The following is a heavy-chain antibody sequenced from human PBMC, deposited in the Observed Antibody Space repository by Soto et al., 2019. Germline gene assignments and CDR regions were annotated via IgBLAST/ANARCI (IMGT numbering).Heavy chain of an antibody. D-gene: IGHD3-3*01. CDR2: MNGGGENT. CDR1: RFSVNTFV. V-gene: IGHV3-23*01. J-gene: IGHJ4*02. CDR3: AKHSYYNFWTGYYYYLDF. Sequence: GGSTKLASVPSRFSVNTFVVCWVRQAQGKGLEEVSAMNGGGENTYYADSVKGRSTISRDNSKNTLYLQMDSLRAEDMDVYYCAKHSYYNFWTGYYYYLDFWGQGILVTVSS.